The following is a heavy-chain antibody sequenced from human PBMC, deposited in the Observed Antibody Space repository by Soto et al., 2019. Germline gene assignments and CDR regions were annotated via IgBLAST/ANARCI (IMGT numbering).Heavy chain of an antibody. V-gene: IGHV3-23*01. Sequence: EVRLLESGGGLVQPGGSLRLSCAASGFTYTNYAMTWVRQTPGKGLEWVSTISTSGGNRYYADSVKGRFTISRDNSENTVYLQMNRLRVDDTARYYCAKERAARGIDYWGPGTLVTVSS. J-gene: IGHJ4*02. D-gene: IGHD6-6*01. CDR1: GFTYTNYA. CDR2: ISTSGGNR. CDR3: AKERAARGIDY.